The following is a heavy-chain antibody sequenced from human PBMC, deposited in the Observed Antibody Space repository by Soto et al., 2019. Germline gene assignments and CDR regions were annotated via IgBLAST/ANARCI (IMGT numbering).Heavy chain of an antibody. Sequence: ASVKVSCKASGYTFTSYGISWVRQAPGQGLEWMGWISAYNGNTNYAQKLQGRVTMTTDTTTSTAYMELRSLRSDDTAVYYCARDNCSGGSCYSGWFDPWGQGTLVTVSS. CDR1: GYTFTSYG. CDR2: ISAYNGNT. D-gene: IGHD2-15*01. V-gene: IGHV1-18*01. J-gene: IGHJ5*02. CDR3: ARDNCSGGSCYSGWFDP.